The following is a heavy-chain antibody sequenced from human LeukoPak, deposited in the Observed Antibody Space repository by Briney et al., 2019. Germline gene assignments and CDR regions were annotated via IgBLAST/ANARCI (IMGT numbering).Heavy chain of an antibody. J-gene: IGHJ4*02. Sequence: GASVKVSCKASGYTFTSYYMHWVRQAPGQGLEWMGIINPSGGSTSYAQKFQGRVTMTRDTSTSTVYMELSSLRSEDTAVYYCARTLDPLNYYDSSGYPIPPNDYWGQGTLVTVSS. CDR2: INPSGGST. CDR1: GYTFTSYY. V-gene: IGHV1-46*01. CDR3: ARTLDPLNYYDSSGYPIPPNDY. D-gene: IGHD3-22*01.